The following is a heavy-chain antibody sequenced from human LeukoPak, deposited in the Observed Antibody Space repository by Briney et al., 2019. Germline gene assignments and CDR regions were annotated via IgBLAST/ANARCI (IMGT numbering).Heavy chain of an antibody. J-gene: IGHJ4*02. CDR3: VTLDGYNWVDY. D-gene: IGHD5-24*01. Sequence: SETLSLTCTVSGGSINGYSYFWVWIRQPPGEGLEWIGNIFYSGSTKYSSSLKSRVTISVDTSKNQFSLKMTSVTAADTAVYYCVTLDGYNWVDYWGQGTLVTVSS. CDR1: GGSINGYSYF. V-gene: IGHV4-39*01. CDR2: IFYSGST.